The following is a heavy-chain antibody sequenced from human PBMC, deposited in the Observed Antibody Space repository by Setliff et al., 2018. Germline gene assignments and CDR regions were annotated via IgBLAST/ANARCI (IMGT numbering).Heavy chain of an antibody. D-gene: IGHD3-16*01. Sequence: GASVKVSCKTSGYAFTDNYIHWVRQAPGQGLEWMGWINPKTGGTNLAQKFQGWASMTRDTSITTAYMELSRLTSDDMAVYFCARSDHLVVDGFDVWGQGTMVTVSS. CDR3: ARSDHLVVDGFDV. CDR1: GYAFTDNY. CDR2: INPKTGGT. J-gene: IGHJ3*01. V-gene: IGHV1-2*04.